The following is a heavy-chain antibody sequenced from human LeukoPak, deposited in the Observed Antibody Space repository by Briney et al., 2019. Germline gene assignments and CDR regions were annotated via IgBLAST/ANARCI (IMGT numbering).Heavy chain of an antibody. Sequence: PSETLSLPCAVYGGSFSGYYWSWIRQPPGKGLEWIGEINHSGSTNYNPSLKSRVTISVDTSKNQFSLKLSSVTAADTAVYYCARVRGRYYYGSGSSSSDVWGKGTTVTVSS. CDR1: GGSFSGYY. D-gene: IGHD3-10*01. V-gene: IGHV4-34*01. CDR3: ARVRGRYYYGSGSSSSDV. J-gene: IGHJ6*04. CDR2: INHSGST.